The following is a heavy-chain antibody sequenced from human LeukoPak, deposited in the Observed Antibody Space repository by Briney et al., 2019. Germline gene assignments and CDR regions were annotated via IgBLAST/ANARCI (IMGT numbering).Heavy chain of an antibody. D-gene: IGHD3-10*01. CDR3: ARDGWFGELFLNY. Sequence: EASVKVSCKASGYTFTSYGISWVRPAPGQGLEWTGWISAYNGNTNYAQKLQGRVTMTTDTSTSPAYMELRSLRSDDTAVYYCARDGWFGELFLNYWGQGTLVTVSS. J-gene: IGHJ4*02. V-gene: IGHV1-18*01. CDR2: ISAYNGNT. CDR1: GYTFTSYG.